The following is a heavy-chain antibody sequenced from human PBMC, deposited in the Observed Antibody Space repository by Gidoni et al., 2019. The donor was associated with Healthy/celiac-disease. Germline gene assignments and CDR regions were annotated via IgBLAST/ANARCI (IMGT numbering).Heavy chain of an antibody. Sequence: QVQLVEAGGGVVQPGRARSLSCAASGFTFSSYGMHWVRQAPGKGMEWVAVISYYASNKYDADAVKGRFTISRDNSKNTLYLQINSLRAEDTAVYYCAKAHGNLWVRGTLVTVSS. V-gene: IGHV3-30*18. J-gene: IGHJ2*01. CDR1: GFTFSSYG. CDR2: ISYYASNK. CDR3: AKAHGNL.